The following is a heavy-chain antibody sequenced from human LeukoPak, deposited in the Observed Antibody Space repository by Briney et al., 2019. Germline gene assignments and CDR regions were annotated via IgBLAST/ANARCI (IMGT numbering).Heavy chain of an antibody. J-gene: IGHJ4*02. Sequence: PGGSLRLSCAASGFIFSSHWMHWVRQALGKGLVWVSRISSDGWSTSYADSVKGRFTASRDNAENTLYLQMNSLRAEDTAVYYCARVSQFPGISSDYWGQGSLVTVSS. CDR1: GFIFSSHW. CDR2: ISSDGWST. V-gene: IGHV3-74*01. D-gene: IGHD2-21*01. CDR3: ARVSQFPGISSDY.